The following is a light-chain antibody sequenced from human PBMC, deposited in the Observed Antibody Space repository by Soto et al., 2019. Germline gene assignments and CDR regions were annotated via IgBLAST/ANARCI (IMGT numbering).Light chain of an antibody. CDR2: GAF. Sequence: EIVMTQSPATLSVSPGERATLSCRASQSVSSNLAWYQQKPGQAPRLLIYGAFTRATGIPVRFSGSGSGTEFTLTISSLQSEDFAIYYCQQYMNWPPLTFGGGTKVEIK. CDR1: QSVSSN. CDR3: QQYMNWPPLT. J-gene: IGKJ4*01. V-gene: IGKV3-15*01.